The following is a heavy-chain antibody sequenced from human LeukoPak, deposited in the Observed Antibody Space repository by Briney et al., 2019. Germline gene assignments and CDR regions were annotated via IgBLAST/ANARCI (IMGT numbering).Heavy chain of an antibody. D-gene: IGHD2-21*01. CDR2: IYYSGST. V-gene: IGHV4-39*01. J-gene: IGHJ4*02. CDR3: ARHLNNCGDDCYIFDY. Sequence: SETLSLTCTVSGGSISSSSYYWGWIRQPPGKGLEWIGSIYYSGSTNYNPSLKSRVTISVDTSKNQFSLRVSSVTAADTAVYYCARHLNNCGDDCYIFDYWGQGTLVTVSS. CDR1: GGSISSSSYY.